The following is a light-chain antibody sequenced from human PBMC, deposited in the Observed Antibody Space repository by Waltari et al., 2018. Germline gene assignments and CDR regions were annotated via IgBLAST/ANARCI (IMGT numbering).Light chain of an antibody. CDR2: EVS. V-gene: IGLV2-8*01. Sequence: QSALTQPPSASGSPGQSVTISCTGTSSDLGGYKFVSWYQQPPGKAPKLMLSEVSQRPSGVPDRFSGSRSGKTAFLTGSGLQAEDEADYYCSSYGGSNNLVFGGGTKLTVL. J-gene: IGLJ2*01. CDR1: SSDLGGYKF. CDR3: SSYGGSNNLV.